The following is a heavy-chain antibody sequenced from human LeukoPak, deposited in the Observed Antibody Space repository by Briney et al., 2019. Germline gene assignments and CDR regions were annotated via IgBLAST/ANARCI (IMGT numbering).Heavy chain of an antibody. CDR1: GGSFSGYY. V-gene: IGHV4-34*01. J-gene: IGHJ3*02. Sequence: PSETLSLTCAVFGGSFSGYYWIWIRQPPGKGLEWIGEINHSGSTNYNPSLKSRVTISVDTSKNQFSLKLSSVTAADTAVYYCARVSTGLRFLEWLSLGPHAFDIWGQGTMVTVSS. D-gene: IGHD3-3*01. CDR2: INHSGST. CDR3: ARVSTGLRFLEWLSLGPHAFDI.